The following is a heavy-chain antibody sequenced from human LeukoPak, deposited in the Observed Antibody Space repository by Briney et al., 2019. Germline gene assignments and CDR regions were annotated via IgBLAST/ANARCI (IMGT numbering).Heavy chain of an antibody. CDR2: INPNSGGT. V-gene: IGHV1-2*02. D-gene: IGHD5-18*01. Sequence: GASVKVSCKASGYTFTGYYIHWVRQAPGQGLEWMGWINPNSGGTNFAQNFLGRVTMTRDTSSSTAYMELNSLRSDDTAVYYCARGEYRYGNDYWGQGTLVTVSS. CDR1: GYTFTGYY. J-gene: IGHJ4*02. CDR3: ARGEYRYGNDY.